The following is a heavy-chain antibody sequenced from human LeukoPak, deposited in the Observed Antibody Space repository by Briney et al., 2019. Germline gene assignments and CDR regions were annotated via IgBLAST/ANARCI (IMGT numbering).Heavy chain of an antibody. V-gene: IGHV4-34*01. Sequence: PSETLSPTCAVYGGSFSGYYWSWIRQPPGKGLEWIGEINHSGSTNYNPSLKSRVTISVDTSKNQFSLKLSSVTAADTAVYYCARGLRIQLWSPGGATYYFDYWGQGTLVTVSS. CDR3: ARGLRIQLWSPGGATYYFDY. J-gene: IGHJ4*02. CDR1: GGSFSGYY. CDR2: INHSGST. D-gene: IGHD5-18*01.